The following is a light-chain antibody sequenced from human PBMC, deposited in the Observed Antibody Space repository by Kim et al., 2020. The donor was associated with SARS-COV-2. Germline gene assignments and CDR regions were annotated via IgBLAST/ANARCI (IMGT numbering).Light chain of an antibody. CDR2: GAS. Sequence: SPGEEATLTCRASRGGISSYLAWYQQKPGQAPRLLIYGASSRATGIPARFSGSGSGTDFTLTISRLEPEDFAVYYCQQYGSSRWTFGQGTKVDIK. CDR3: QQYGSSRWT. V-gene: IGKV3-20*01. J-gene: IGKJ1*01. CDR1: RGGISSY.